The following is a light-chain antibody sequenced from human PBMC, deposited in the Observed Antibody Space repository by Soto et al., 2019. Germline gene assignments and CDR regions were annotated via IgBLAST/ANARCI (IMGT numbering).Light chain of an antibody. V-gene: IGLV2-14*01. CDR2: DVS. CDR1: SSDVGTYNY. J-gene: IGLJ3*02. Sequence: QSALTQPASVSGSPGQSITISCTGTSSDVGTYNYVSWYQHRPGKAPKLMIYDVSYRPSGVSNRFSGSKSANTASLTISGLQGGDGADYYCSSYTTSHPPVFGGGTKLTVL. CDR3: SSYTTSHPPV.